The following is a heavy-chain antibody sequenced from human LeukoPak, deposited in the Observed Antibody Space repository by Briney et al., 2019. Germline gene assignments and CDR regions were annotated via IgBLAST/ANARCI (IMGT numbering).Heavy chain of an antibody. CDR2: ISWNSGSI. J-gene: IGHJ4*02. V-gene: IGHV3-9*01. CDR3: AKDMKRVVPAATFDY. D-gene: IGHD2-2*01. Sequence: GGSPRLSCAASGFTFDDYAMHWVRQAPGKGLEWVSGISWNSGSIGYADSVKGRFTISRDNAKNSLYLQMNSLRAEDTALYYCAKDMKRVVPAATFDYWGQGTLVTVSS. CDR1: GFTFDDYA.